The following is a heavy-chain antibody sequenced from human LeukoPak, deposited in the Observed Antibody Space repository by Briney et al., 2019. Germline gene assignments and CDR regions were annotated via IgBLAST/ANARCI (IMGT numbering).Heavy chain of an antibody. CDR3: ATVEIVGATNYYYYGMDV. V-gene: IGHV1-24*01. J-gene: IGHJ6*02. CDR2: FDPEDGET. D-gene: IGHD1-26*01. Sequence: ASVKVSCKVSGYTLTELSMHWVRQAPGKGLEWMGGFDPEDGETIYAQKFQGRATMTEDTSTDTAYMELSSLRSEDTAVYYCATVEIVGATNYYYYGMDVWGQGTLVTVSS. CDR1: GYTLTELS.